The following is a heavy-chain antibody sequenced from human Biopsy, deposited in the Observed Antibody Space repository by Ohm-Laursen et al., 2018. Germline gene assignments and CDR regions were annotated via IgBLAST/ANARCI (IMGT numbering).Heavy chain of an antibody. D-gene: IGHD2-21*01. CDR1: GFIFSRND. Sequence: SLRLSCAAAGFIFSRNDMSWVRQAPEKGLEWVSGISGSGASTYYADPVKGRFTISRDNSKNTLFLQMDSLRADDTAVYYCVKAYSAIYWFDPWGQGTLVTVSS. V-gene: IGHV3-23*01. J-gene: IGHJ5*02. CDR2: ISGSGAST. CDR3: VKAYSAIYWFDP.